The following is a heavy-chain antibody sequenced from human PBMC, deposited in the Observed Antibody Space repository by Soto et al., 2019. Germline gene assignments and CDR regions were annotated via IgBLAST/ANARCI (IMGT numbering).Heavy chain of an antibody. J-gene: IGHJ6*02. CDR3: ARSIRGPRRFNGMDV. CDR1: GFSLTSPGMC. D-gene: IGHD1-20*01. V-gene: IGHV2-70*13. Sequence: SGPTLVNPTETLTLTCTFSGFSLTSPGMCVSWIRQPPGKALEWLALIERDDDDKYYSTSLKTRLTISKDTRKNQVVLTMANMDPPDKGTYYCARSIRGPRRFNGMDVWGQGPTVTVSS. CDR2: IERDDDDK.